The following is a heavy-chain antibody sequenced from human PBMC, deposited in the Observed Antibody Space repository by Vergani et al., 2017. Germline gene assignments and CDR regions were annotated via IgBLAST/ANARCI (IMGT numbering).Heavy chain of an antibody. V-gene: IGHV1-69*08. Sequence: QVQLVQSGAEVKKPGSSVKVSCKASGGTFSSYTISWVRQAPGQGLEWMGRIIPIFGTANYAQKFQGRVTITADESTSTAYMELSSLRSEDTAVYYCARDPRDYSNYYNWFDPWGQGTLVTVSS. CDR3: ARDPRDYSNYYNWFDP. D-gene: IGHD4-11*01. CDR1: GGTFSSYT. CDR2: IIPIFGTA. J-gene: IGHJ5*02.